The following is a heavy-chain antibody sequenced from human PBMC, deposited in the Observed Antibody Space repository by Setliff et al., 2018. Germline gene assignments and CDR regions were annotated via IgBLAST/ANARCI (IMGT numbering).Heavy chain of an antibody. D-gene: IGHD2-15*01. J-gene: IGHJ6*03. Sequence: PSETLSLTCGASGGSFSDYYWTWIRQTPGKGLEWIGEINHSGSTKCNPSLKSRVTISVDTPKNQFSLELTSVTAADAAVYYCARAPGYCSGGSCYLGYYYYYMDVWGKGTTVTVSS. V-gene: IGHV4-34*01. CDR2: INHSGST. CDR1: GGSFSDYY. CDR3: ARAPGYCSGGSCYLGYYYYYMDV.